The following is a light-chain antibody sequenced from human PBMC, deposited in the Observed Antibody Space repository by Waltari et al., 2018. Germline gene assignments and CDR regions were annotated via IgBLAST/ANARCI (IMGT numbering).Light chain of an antibody. J-gene: IGKJ1*01. CDR3: QQYLTSSWT. CDR2: GAS. Sequence: DIVLTQSPDSLAVSLCERATFTCNFSPSVLYSSNNKNYLAWYQQKPGQPPKLLIYGASTRESGVPDRFSGSGSGTDFTLTISSLQAEDVAVYYCQQYLTSSWTFGQGTKVEIK. V-gene: IGKV4-1*01. CDR1: PSVLYSSNNKNY.